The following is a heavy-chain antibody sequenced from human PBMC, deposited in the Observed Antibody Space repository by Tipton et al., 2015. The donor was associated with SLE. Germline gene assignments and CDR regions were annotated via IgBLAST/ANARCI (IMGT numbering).Heavy chain of an antibody. J-gene: IGHJ3*02. V-gene: IGHV4-39*07. CDR1: GDSISSSRYY. Sequence: TLSLTCTVSGDSISSSRYYWGWTRQPQGKGLESIGTIFYSGTTYYNPSIKSRVTISVDTSNNQFSLKLTSVTAADTAVYYCARESRNYGAFDIWGPGTMVSVSS. D-gene: IGHD3-16*01. CDR3: ARESRNYGAFDI. CDR2: IFYSGTT.